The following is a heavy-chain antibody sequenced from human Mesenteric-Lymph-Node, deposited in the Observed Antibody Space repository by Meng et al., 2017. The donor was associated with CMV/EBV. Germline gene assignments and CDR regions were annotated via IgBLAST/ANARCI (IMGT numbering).Heavy chain of an antibody. CDR1: GGSFSVYS. J-gene: IGHJ4*02. Sequence: LSLTFAVYGGSFSVYSWSWIRQPPGKGLELIGDINHSGSTNYHPSLKSRVTISVDTSKNQFSLKLSSVTAADTAVYYCASFYPYQLKDWGQGTLVTVSS. CDR3: ASFYPYQLKD. V-gene: IGHV4-34*01. D-gene: IGHD2-2*01. CDR2: INHSGST.